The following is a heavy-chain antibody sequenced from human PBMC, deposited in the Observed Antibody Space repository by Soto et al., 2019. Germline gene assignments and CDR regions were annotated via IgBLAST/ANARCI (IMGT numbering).Heavy chain of an antibody. J-gene: IGHJ4*02. CDR2: IYYSGST. V-gene: IGHV4-59*01. CDR1: GGSISSYY. D-gene: IGHD4-17*01. Sequence: SETLSLTCTVSGGSISSYYWSWIRQPPGKGLEWIGYIYYSGSTNYNPSLKSRVTISVDTSKNQFSLKLSSVTAADTAVYYCVIATYGDYLDYRGQGTLVTVSS. CDR3: VIATYGDYLDY.